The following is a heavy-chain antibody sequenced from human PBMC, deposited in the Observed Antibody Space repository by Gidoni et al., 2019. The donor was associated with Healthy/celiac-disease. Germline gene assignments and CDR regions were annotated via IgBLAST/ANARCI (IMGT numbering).Heavy chain of an antibody. CDR3: AKDTGMELLSLDLDY. D-gene: IGHD1-26*01. CDR1: GFPFDDYT. J-gene: IGHJ4*02. CDR2: ISWDGGST. Sequence: EVQLVESGGVVVQPGGSLRLSCAPSGFPFDDYTMHWVRQAPGKGLEWVSLISWDGGSTYYADSVKGRFTISRDNSKNSLYLQMNSLRTEDTALYYCAKDTGMELLSLDLDYWGQGTLVTVSS. V-gene: IGHV3-43*01.